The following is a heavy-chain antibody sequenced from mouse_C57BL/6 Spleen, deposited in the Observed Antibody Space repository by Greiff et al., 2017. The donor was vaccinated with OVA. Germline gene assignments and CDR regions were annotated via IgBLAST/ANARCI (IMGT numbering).Heavy chain of an antibody. Sequence: EVQVVESGGDLVKPGGSLKLSCAASGFTFSSYGMSWVRQTPDKRLEWVATISSGGSYTYYPDSVKGRFTISRDNAKNTLYLQMSSLKSEDTAMYYCARKIYYDYGGGAMDYWGQGTSVTVSS. CDR1: GFTFSSYG. CDR2: ISSGGSYT. J-gene: IGHJ4*01. V-gene: IGHV5-6*01. D-gene: IGHD2-4*01. CDR3: ARKIYYDYGGGAMDY.